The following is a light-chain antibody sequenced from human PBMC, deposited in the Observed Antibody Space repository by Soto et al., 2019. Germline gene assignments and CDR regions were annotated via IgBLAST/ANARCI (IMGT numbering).Light chain of an antibody. V-gene: IGKV1-27*01. CDR3: QRYYNAPFT. CDR1: QGIKNY. CDR2: AAS. Sequence: DIQVTQYPSSLSASVGDRVTITCRASQGIKNYLAWYQQKPGEIPKLLIYAASTLESGIPHRFSGSGSGTDFTLTINNLQPEDVATYYCQRYYNAPFTFGGGTKVEIK. J-gene: IGKJ4*01.